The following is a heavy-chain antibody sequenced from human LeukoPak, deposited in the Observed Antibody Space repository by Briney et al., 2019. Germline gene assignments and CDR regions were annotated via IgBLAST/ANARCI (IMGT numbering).Heavy chain of an antibody. V-gene: IGHV4-39*01. J-gene: IGHJ4*02. CDR1: GGSISSSSYD. Sequence: SETLSLTCTVSGGSISSSSYDWGWIRQPPGKRLEWIGIIYYSGNTYYNPSLKSRVTISVDTSKNQFSLKLSSVTAADTAVFYCARSRGYSYDCLPFDYWGQGTLVTVSS. D-gene: IGHD5-18*01. CDR2: IYYSGNT. CDR3: ARSRGYSYDCLPFDY.